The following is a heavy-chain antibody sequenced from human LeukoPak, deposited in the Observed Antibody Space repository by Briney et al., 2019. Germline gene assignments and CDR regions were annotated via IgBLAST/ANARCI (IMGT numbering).Heavy chain of an antibody. CDR3: ARLYQGKRPPDY. J-gene: IGHJ4*02. CDR1: GGSLSGYY. CDR2: INHSGST. D-gene: IGHD6-25*01. V-gene: IGHV4-34*01. Sequence: SETLSLTCAVYGGSLSGYYWSWIRQPPGKGLEWIAEINHSGSTYYNPSLKSRVTISVDTSKNQLSLRLRSVTAADTAVYYCARLYQGKRPPDYWGQGTLVTVSS.